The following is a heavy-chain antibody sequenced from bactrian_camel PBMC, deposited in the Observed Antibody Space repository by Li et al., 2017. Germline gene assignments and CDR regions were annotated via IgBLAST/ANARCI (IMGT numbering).Heavy chain of an antibody. CDR2: IYSGGVVT. V-gene: IGHV3S42*01. J-gene: IGHJ4*01. D-gene: IGHD6*01. Sequence: DVQLVESGGGLVQPGGSLRLSCAASGFTFRNYDMIWVRQALGKGLEWVSGIYSGGVVTSYSDSVKGRFTISRDNAKNTLYLQMNSLKTEDSAVYYCATSTLASWYAGLNYWARGPRSPSPQ. CDR1: GFTFRNYD.